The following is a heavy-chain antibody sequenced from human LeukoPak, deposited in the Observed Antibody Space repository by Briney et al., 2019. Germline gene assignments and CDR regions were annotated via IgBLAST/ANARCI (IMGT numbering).Heavy chain of an antibody. V-gene: IGHV1-69*04. CDR2: IIPILGIA. CDR3: AREPXXHIYYYXXXDV. J-gene: IGHJ6*03. CDR1: GGTFSSYA. D-gene: IGHD2-21*01. Sequence: SVKVSCKASGGTFSSYAISWVRQAPGQGLEWMGRIIPILGIANYAQKFQGRVTITAEKSRSTAYMEVRRLRCEDTAVYYCAREPXXHIYYYXXXDVWGKGXTVT.